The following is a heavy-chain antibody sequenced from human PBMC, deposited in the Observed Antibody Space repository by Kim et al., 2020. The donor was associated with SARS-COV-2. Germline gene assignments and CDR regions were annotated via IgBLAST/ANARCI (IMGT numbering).Heavy chain of an antibody. CDR1: GFTFSSFA. D-gene: IGHD3-10*01. CDR2: ISGSGGST. CDR3: AKDFYWDNIGPGAFDM. J-gene: IGHJ3*02. V-gene: IGHV3-23*01. Sequence: GGSLRLSCAASGFTFSSFAMNWVRQAPGKGLEWVSGISGSGGSTYYADSVKGRFTFSRDNSKNTLYLQMNSLRAEDTALYYCAKDFYWDNIGPGAFDMWG.